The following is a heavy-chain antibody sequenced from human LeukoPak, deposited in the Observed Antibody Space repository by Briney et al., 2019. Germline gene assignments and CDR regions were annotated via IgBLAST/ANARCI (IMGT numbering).Heavy chain of an antibody. Sequence: SGGSLRLSCAGSGFALKSYSLTWVRQAPGKGLEWVSSISSTSAYIHYADSVKGRFTISRDNVDNVVYLEMNSLGAEDTATYYCARVAVSGPTGWFDSWGQGTLVIVSS. V-gene: IGHV3-21*01. CDR1: GFALKSYS. D-gene: IGHD2-8*02. CDR3: ARVAVSGPTGWFDS. J-gene: IGHJ5*01. CDR2: ISSTSAYI.